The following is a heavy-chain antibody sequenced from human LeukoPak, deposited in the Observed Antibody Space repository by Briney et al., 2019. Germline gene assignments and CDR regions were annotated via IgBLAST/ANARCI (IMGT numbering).Heavy chain of an antibody. CDR2: INHSGST. D-gene: IGHD3-16*02. CDR1: GGSFSGYY. J-gene: IGHJ4*02. V-gene: IGHV4-34*01. CDR3: ARGGGVYYDYVWGSYRLYYFDY. Sequence: KPSETLSLTCAVYGGSFSGYYWSWIRQPPGKGLEWIGEINHSGSTNYNPSLKSRVTISVDTSKNQFSLKLSSVTAADTAVYYCARGGGVYYDYVWGSYRLYYFDYWGQGTLVTVSS.